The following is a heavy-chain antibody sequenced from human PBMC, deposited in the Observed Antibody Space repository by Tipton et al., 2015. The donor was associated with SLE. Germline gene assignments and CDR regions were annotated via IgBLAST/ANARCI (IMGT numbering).Heavy chain of an antibody. CDR1: GVSISTYY. CDR3: AREYSGYDYRTFDH. V-gene: IGHV4-59*12. CDR2: FYFSGSS. D-gene: IGHD5-12*01. J-gene: IGHJ4*02. Sequence: TLSLTCSVSGVSISTYYWSWIRQSTGKGLEWIGFFYFSGSSQYNPSLKSRVTISVDTSKNQFSLKLRSVTAADTAVYYCAREYSGYDYRTFDHWGQGTLVTVSS.